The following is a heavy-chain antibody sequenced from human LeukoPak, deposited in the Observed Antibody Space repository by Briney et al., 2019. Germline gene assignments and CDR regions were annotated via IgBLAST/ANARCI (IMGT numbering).Heavy chain of an antibody. D-gene: IGHD2-15*01. J-gene: IGHJ5*02. CDR3: ARGHYIVVVVAANERWFDP. CDR1: GFTFSSYS. Sequence: PGGSLRLSCAASGFTFSSYSMNWVRQAPGKGLEWVSSISSSSSYIYYADSVKGRFTISRDNAKNSLYLQMNSLRAEDTAVYYCARGHYIVVVVAANERWFDPWGQGTLVTVSS. V-gene: IGHV3-21*01. CDR2: ISSSSSYI.